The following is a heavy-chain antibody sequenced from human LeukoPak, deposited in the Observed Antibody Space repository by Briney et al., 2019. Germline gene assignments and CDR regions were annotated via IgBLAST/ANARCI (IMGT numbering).Heavy chain of an antibody. V-gene: IGHV3-30*02. J-gene: IGHJ4*02. CDR3: AKGTGIAVAGTKEFDY. Sequence: GGSLRLSCAASGFTFSSYGMHWVRQAPGKGLEWVAFIRYDGSNKYYADSVKGRFTISRDNSKNTLYLQMNSLRAEDTAVYYCAKGTGIAVAGTKEFDYWGQGTLVTVSS. CDR1: GFTFSSYG. CDR2: IRYDGSNK. D-gene: IGHD6-19*01.